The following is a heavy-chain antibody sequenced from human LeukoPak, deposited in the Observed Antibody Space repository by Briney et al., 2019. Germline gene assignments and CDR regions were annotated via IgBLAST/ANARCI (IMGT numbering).Heavy chain of an antibody. J-gene: IGHJ4*02. Sequence: ASVKVSCKASGYTFTSYAMNWERQAPGRGLEWMGWINTNTGNPTYAQGYIGRFVFSLDTSVSTAYLQISSLKAEDTAVYYCARDYYYDSSGYPGNYWGQGTLVTVSS. CDR2: INTNTGNP. V-gene: IGHV7-4-1*02. CDR1: GYTFTSYA. CDR3: ARDYYYDSSGYPGNY. D-gene: IGHD3-22*01.